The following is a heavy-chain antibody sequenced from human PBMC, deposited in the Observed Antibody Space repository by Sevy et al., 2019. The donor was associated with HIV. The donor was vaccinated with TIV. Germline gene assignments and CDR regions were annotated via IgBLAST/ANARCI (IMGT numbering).Heavy chain of an antibody. CDR1: RFTFSNYC. CDR3: VRERGISFIVGATTGAFDI. Sequence: GGSLRLSCAASRFTFSNYCMSWVRQAPGKGLEWVANIKQDGSEKYYVDSVKGRFTISRDNAKNSLYLQMNSLRAEDTAVYYCVRERGISFIVGATTGAFDIWGQGTMVTVSS. CDR2: IKQDGSEK. J-gene: IGHJ3*02. D-gene: IGHD1-26*01. V-gene: IGHV3-7*01.